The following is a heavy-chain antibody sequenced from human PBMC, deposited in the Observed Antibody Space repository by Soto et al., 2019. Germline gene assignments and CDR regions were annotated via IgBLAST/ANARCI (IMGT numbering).Heavy chain of an antibody. CDR2: IYYSGST. D-gene: IGHD2-15*01. J-gene: IGHJ5*02. Sequence: VPLQESGPGLVKPSQTLSLTCTFSGGSLSSGGYFRSWIRQHPGKGLEWIGFIYYSGSTYYNPSLKSRVTISVDTSKNQFSLKLSSVTAADTAVYYCAREGGGYCSGGSCYSVWFDPWGQGTLVTVSS. V-gene: IGHV4-31*03. CDR3: AREGGGYCSGGSCYSVWFDP. CDR1: GGSLSSGGYF.